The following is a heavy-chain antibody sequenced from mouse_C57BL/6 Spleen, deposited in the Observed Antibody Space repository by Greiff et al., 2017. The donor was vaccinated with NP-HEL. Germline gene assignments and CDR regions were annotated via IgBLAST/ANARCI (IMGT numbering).Heavy chain of an antibody. Sequence: EVQLQQSGPVLVKPGASVKMSCKASGYTFTDYYMNWVKQSHGKSLEWIGVINPYNGGTSYNQKFKGKATLTVDKSSSTAYMELNSLTSEDSAVYYCARLGIRSYFDYWGQGTTLTVSS. CDR1: GYTFTDYY. CDR2: INPYNGGT. J-gene: IGHJ2*01. CDR3: ARLGIRSYFDY. V-gene: IGHV1-19*01.